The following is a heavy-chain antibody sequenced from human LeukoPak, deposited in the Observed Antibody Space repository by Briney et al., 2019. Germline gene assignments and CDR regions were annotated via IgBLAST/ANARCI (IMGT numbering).Heavy chain of an antibody. J-gene: IGHJ4*02. CDR3: ARNVIR. Sequence: GGPLRLSCTASGFTFSSYWMSWVRQAPGKGLEWVANINYDGGKKSYVDSVKGRFTISRDNAKNSLYLQMSSLTADDTAMYYCARNVIRGGQGTLVTVSS. D-gene: IGHD2-21*01. CDR1: GFTFSSYW. CDR2: INYDGGKK. V-gene: IGHV3-7*01.